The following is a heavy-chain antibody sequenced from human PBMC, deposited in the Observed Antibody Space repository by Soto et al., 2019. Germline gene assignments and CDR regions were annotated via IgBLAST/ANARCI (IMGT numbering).Heavy chain of an antibody. J-gene: IGHJ4*02. D-gene: IGHD3-10*01. V-gene: IGHV4-31*03. Sequence: SETLSLTCTVSGGSISSGGYYWSWIRQQPGKGLEWIGYIYYSGSTYYNPSLKSRVTISVDTSKNQFSLKLSSVTAADTAVYYCASERSNGSGSYRDYWGQGTLVTVSS. CDR2: IYYSGST. CDR3: ASERSNGSGSYRDY. CDR1: GGSISSGGYY.